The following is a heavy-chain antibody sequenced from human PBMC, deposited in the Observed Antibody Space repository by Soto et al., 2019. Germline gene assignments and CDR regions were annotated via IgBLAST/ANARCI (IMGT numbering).Heavy chain of an antibody. D-gene: IGHD3-3*01. CDR1: GGSISVYY. CDR3: ARGGWRHIDY. V-gene: IGHV4-59*08. CDR2: IYYSGRT. J-gene: IGHJ4*02. Sequence: QVQLQESGPGLVKPSETLSLTCTVSGGSISVYYWSWIRQPPGKGLEWIVYIYYSGRTNYNPSLKSRVTISVDTSKNQFSLKLSSVTAADTAVYYCARGGWRHIDYWGQGTLVTVSS.